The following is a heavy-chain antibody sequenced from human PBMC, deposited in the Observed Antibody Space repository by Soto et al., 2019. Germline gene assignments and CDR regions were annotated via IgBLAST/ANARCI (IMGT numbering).Heavy chain of an antibody. CDR3: ARLSIAAIRVRYMDV. CDR1: GYTFTSYD. V-gene: IGHV1-8*01. Sequence: ASVKASCKASGYTFTSYDINWVRQATGQGLEWMGWMNPNSGNTGYAQKFRGRVTMTRNTSISTAYMELSSLRSEDTAVYYCARLSIAAIRVRYMDVWGKGTTVTAP. J-gene: IGHJ6*03. D-gene: IGHD6-6*01. CDR2: MNPNSGNT.